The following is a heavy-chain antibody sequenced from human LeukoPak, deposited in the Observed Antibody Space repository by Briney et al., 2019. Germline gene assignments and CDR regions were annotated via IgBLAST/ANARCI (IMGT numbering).Heavy chain of an antibody. V-gene: IGHV3-23*01. J-gene: IGHJ4*02. CDR3: AKRGVVIRVILVGFHKEAYYFDS. D-gene: IGHD3-22*01. CDR2: IRDSGGSP. CDR1: GIPLSNYG. Sequence: GALRLSRAVPGIPLSNYGHRLVRQAPGKGPEWVASIRDSGGSPKYADSVKGRFTISRDNPKNTLYLQMNSLRVEDTAVYFCAKRGVVIRVILVGFHKEAYYFDSWGQGALVTVSS.